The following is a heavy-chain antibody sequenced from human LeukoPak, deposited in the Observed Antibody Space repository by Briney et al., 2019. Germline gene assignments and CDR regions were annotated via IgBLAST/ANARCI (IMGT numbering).Heavy chain of an antibody. CDR2: IIPILGIA. V-gene: IGHV1-69*04. CDR1: GGTFSSYA. Sequence: SVKVSCKASGGTFSSYAISWVRQAPGQGLEWMGRIIPILGIANYAQKFQGRVTITADKSTSTAYMELSRLRSEDTGVYHCARAGDGYNGDYWGQGTLVSVSS. CDR3: ARAGDGYNGDY. J-gene: IGHJ4*02. D-gene: IGHD5-24*01.